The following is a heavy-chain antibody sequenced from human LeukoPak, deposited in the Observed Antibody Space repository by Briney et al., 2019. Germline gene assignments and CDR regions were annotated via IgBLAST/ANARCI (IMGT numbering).Heavy chain of an antibody. D-gene: IGHD3-16*01. J-gene: IGHJ5*02. CDR2: ISSSSSYI. Sequence: GGSLRLSCAASGFTFSSYSMNWVRQAPGKGLEWISSISSSSSYIYYADPVKGRFTISRDNPKNSLYLQMNSLRAEDTAVYYCARAWGDWFDPWGQGTLVTVSS. V-gene: IGHV3-21*01. CDR3: ARAWGDWFDP. CDR1: GFTFSSYS.